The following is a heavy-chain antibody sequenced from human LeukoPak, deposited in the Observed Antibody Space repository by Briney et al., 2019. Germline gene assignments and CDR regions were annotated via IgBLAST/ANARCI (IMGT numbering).Heavy chain of an antibody. CDR1: GGTFSSYA. Sequence: ASVKVSCKASGGTFSSYAISWVRQAPGQGLEWMGRIIPILGIANYAQKFQGRVTITADKSTSTAYMELSSLRSEDTAVYYCARDPPLKGGTYSFDYWGQGTLVTVSS. J-gene: IGHJ4*02. CDR2: IIPILGIA. D-gene: IGHD2-15*01. CDR3: ARDPPLKGGTYSFDY. V-gene: IGHV1-69*04.